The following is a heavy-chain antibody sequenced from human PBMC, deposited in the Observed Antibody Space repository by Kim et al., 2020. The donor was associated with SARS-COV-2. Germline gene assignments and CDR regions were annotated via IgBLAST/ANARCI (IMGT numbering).Heavy chain of an antibody. J-gene: IGHJ4*02. V-gene: IGHV1-46*01. D-gene: IGHD3-22*01. CDR3: ARKYYDTSGYRFDY. Sequence: VQKFKGRVPVTRDTSTSTVYMELSSLRSEDTAVYYCARKYYDTSGYRFDYWGQGTLVTVSS.